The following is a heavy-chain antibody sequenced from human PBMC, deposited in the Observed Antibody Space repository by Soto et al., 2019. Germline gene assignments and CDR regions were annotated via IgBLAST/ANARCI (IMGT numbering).Heavy chain of an antibody. CDR1: GFTFSSYA. J-gene: IGHJ4*02. Sequence: DVQLLESGGGLVQPEGSLRLSCAASGFTFSSYAMGWVRQGPGKGLEWVAVVSIGGSTHYADSVRGRFTISRDNSTDTLSLKMNSLTAEDTAVYFCAKRRGAGGHFDYWGQGALVNVSS. D-gene: IGHD2-15*01. V-gene: IGHV3-23*01. CDR3: AKRRGAGGHFDY. CDR2: VSIGGST.